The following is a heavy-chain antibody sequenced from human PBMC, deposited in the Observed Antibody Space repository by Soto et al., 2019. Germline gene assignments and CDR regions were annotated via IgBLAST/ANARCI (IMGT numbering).Heavy chain of an antibody. V-gene: IGHV1-18*01. J-gene: IGHJ6*02. D-gene: IGHD2-8*01. CDR1: GFTFINYG. CDR3: ARDIESVTAKHFFYYYAMDV. Sequence: ASVKVSCMASGFTFINYGLNWVRQAPGQGLEWMGWVSANNGHTNYAQNLQGRVSMTTDTSTSTDNMELRGLTFDDTAVYYCARDIESVTAKHFFYYYAMDVWGQGTTVTVSS. CDR2: VSANNGHT.